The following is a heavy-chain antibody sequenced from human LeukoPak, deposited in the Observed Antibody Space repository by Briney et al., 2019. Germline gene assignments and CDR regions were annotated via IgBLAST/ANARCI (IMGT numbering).Heavy chain of an antibody. CDR3: ARPLYYYDSSGYYSKGLLGN. Sequence: GASVKVSCKASGYTFTGYYMHWVRKAPGQGLEWMGWISPNSGGTNYAKKFHGRVTMTRDTSISTAYMELSRLRSDDTAVYYCARPLYYYDSSGYYSKGLLGNWGQGTLVTVSS. D-gene: IGHD3-22*01. CDR2: ISPNSGGT. J-gene: IGHJ4*02. V-gene: IGHV1-2*02. CDR1: GYTFTGYY.